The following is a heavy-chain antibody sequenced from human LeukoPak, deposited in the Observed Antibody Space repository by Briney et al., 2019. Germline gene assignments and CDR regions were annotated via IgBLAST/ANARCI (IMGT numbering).Heavy chain of an antibody. CDR2: IYYSGST. CDR1: GGSISSYY. J-gene: IGHJ6*03. CDR3: ARHFGVVYPSYYYYMDV. V-gene: IGHV4-59*12. D-gene: IGHD3-3*01. Sequence: SETLSLTCTVSGGSISSYYWSWIRQPPGKGLEWIGYIYYSGSTNYNPSLKSRVTISVDTSKNQFSLKLSSVTAADTAVYYCARHFGVVYPSYYYYMDVWGKGTTVTVSS.